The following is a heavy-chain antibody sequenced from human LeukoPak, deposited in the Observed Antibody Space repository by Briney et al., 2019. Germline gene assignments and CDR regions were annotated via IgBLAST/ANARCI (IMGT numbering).Heavy chain of an antibody. CDR1: GGSISSYF. V-gene: IGHV4-59*01. CDR3: AREPSITIFGVVNAFDI. D-gene: IGHD3-3*01. J-gene: IGHJ3*02. CDR2: IYYSGST. Sequence: KSSETLSLTCTVSGGSISSYFWSWIRQPPGKGLEWIGYIYYSGSTNYNPSLKSRVTISVDTSKNQFSLKLSSVTAADTAVYYCAREPSITIFGVVNAFDIWGQGTMVTVSS.